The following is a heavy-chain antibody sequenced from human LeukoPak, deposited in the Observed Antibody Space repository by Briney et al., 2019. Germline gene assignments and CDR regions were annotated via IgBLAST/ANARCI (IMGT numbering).Heavy chain of an antibody. Sequence: PPQTMSPTRAVYGGSLTVYSCSWIRQPPGKGLEWNGEINHIGNKNYNPTLKSRATISLGTSKNQFSLKLSSVTAADTAVYYCARGHIAMEQGVIDYWGQGTLVTVSS. CDR2: INHIGNK. J-gene: IGHJ4*02. V-gene: IGHV4-34*01. CDR1: GGSLTVYS. D-gene: IGHD5-18*01. CDR3: ARGHIAMEQGVIDY.